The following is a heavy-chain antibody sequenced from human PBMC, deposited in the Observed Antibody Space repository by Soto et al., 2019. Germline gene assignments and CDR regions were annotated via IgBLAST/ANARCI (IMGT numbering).Heavy chain of an antibody. CDR3: AKSNGYYYIDS. J-gene: IGHJ4*02. CDR2: FSGGAGGT. D-gene: IGHD3-22*01. CDR1: GFTFSSYA. V-gene: IGHV3-23*01. Sequence: GGSLRLSCAASGFTFSSYAMSWVRQAPGKGLEWVSTFSGGAGGTYYADSVKGRFTISRDNSKNMLYLRMNSLRAEDTAIYYCAKSNGYYYIDSWGQGA.